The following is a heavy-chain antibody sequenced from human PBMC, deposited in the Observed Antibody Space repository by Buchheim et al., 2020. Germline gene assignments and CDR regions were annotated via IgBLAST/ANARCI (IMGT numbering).Heavy chain of an antibody. Sequence: EVQLVESGGGLVQPGGSLRLSCAASGFTFSSYWMHWVRQAPGKGLVWVSRIDGDGTSTRYADSVKGRFSISRDHTKNTRYMQMNSLRAGDSAVYYCARGFDYGADWVDLWGQGTL. D-gene: IGHD4-17*01. CDR3: ARGFDYGADWVDL. CDR2: IDGDGTST. J-gene: IGHJ5*02. V-gene: IGHV3-74*01. CDR1: GFTFSSYW.